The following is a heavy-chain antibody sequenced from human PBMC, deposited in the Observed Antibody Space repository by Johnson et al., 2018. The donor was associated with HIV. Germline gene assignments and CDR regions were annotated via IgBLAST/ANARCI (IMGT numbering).Heavy chain of an antibody. J-gene: IGHJ3*02. V-gene: IGHV3-53*01. CDR2: IYSGGST. CDR3: AKDSARRYCSSTSCSNAFDI. CDR1: GFTVSDNY. Sequence: VQLVESGGGLIQPGGSLRLSCAASGFTVSDNYMTWVRQAPGKGLEWVSVIYSGGSTYYADSVKGRFTIYSDNSKNTLYLQMNSLRAEDTAVYYCAKDSARRYCSSTSCSNAFDIWGQGTMVTVSS. D-gene: IGHD2-2*01.